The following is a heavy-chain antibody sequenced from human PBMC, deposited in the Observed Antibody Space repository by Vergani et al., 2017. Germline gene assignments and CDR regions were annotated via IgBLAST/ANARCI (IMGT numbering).Heavy chain of an antibody. D-gene: IGHD2-8*01. V-gene: IGHV4-31*03. J-gene: IGHJ6*03. CDR2: IYYSGST. CDR1: GGSISSSSYY. CDR3: ARTVVPRTTSMLYYYYYMDV. Sequence: QLQLQESGPGLVKPSETLSLTCTVSGGSISSSSYYWSWIRQHPGKGLEWIGYIYYSGSTYYNPSLKSRVTISVDTSKNQFSLKLSSVTAADTAVYYCARTVVPRTTSMLYYYYYMDVWGKGTTVTVSS.